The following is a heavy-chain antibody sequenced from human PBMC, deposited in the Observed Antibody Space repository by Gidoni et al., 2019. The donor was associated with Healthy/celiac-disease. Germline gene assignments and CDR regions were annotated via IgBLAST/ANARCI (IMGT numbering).Heavy chain of an antibody. Sequence: QLQLQESGPGLVKPSETLSLTCTISGGSISSSSYYWGWIRQPPGKGLEWIGSIYYSGSTSYNPSLKSRVTISVDTSKNQFSLKLSSVTAADTAVYYCARVVVVTAIPGYYFDYWGQGTLVTVSS. CDR2: IYYSGST. CDR1: GGSISSSSYY. D-gene: IGHD2-21*02. J-gene: IGHJ4*02. V-gene: IGHV4-39*01. CDR3: ARVVVVTAIPGYYFDY.